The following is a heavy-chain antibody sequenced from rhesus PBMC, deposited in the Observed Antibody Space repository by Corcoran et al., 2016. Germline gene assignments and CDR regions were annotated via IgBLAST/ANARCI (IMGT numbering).Heavy chain of an antibody. D-gene: IGHD6-25*01. Sequence: QLQLQESGPGLVKPSETLSLNCVVPVGSLSRNYWSWLLQPPGKGLQWLGRIAGSAGSTDYNPSLKRRVTIARDTSKNQFSLNLTSVTAADTAVYYCARDPGRAAAGTQEFDYWGQGVLVTVSS. CDR3: ARDPGRAAAGTQEFDY. V-gene: IGHV4-173*01. CDR1: VGSLSRNY. J-gene: IGHJ4*01. CDR2: IAGSAGST.